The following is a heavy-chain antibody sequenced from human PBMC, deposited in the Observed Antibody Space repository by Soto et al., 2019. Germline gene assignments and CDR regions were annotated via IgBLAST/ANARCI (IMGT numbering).Heavy chain of an antibody. V-gene: IGHV3-30-3*01. CDR1: GFTFSSYG. CDR2: IPNTENKK. D-gene: IGHD6-13*01. CDR3: ARTAGGRVRGALDI. J-gene: IGHJ3*02. Sequence: QVQLEESGGGVVQPGTSLRLSCVASGFTFSSYGMHWVRQAPGKGLELVAVIPNTENKKYYADSVKGRFTISRDNSQNTLFLQMDSLMSEDTAVYYCARTAGGRVRGALDIWGQGTMVTVS.